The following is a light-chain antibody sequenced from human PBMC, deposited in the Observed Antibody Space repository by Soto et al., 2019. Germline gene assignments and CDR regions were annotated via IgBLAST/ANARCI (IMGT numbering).Light chain of an antibody. Sequence: QSALTQPASVSGSPGQSITISCTGTSSDVGASKYVSWYQQHPGKAPRLMIYEVSNRPSGVSNRFSGSKSGNTASLTISGLQAEDDADYYCSSYTNTITVLFGGGTKLTVL. CDR1: SSDVGASKY. CDR3: SSYTNTITVL. J-gene: IGLJ2*01. V-gene: IGLV2-14*01. CDR2: EVS.